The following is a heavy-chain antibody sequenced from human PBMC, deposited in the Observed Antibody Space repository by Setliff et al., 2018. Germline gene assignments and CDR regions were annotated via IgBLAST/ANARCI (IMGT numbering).Heavy chain of an antibody. CDR1: GYTFTGYY. CDR3: ARAELLWFGGFDP. D-gene: IGHD3-10*01. V-gene: IGHV1-2*06. J-gene: IGHJ5*02. Sequence: ASVKVSCKASGYTFTGYYMYWVRQAPGQGLEWMGRINPSSGATIYAQKFQGRVTMTRNTSISTAYMELSSLRSEDTAVYYCARAELLWFGGFDPWGQGTLVTVSS. CDR2: INPSSGAT.